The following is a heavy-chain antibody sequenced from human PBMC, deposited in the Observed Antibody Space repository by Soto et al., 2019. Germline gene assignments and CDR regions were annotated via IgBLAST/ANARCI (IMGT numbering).Heavy chain of an antibody. J-gene: IGHJ4*02. V-gene: IGHV1-18*04. Sequence: ASVKVSGKASGYTFTSYGISWVRQAPGQGLEWMGWISAYSGNTNYAQKFQGRGTMTTDTSTSTAYVERRSLRSDDTADYYCARDRLVGGGKGNEQGRFDYWGQGTLVTVSS. CDR1: GYTFTSYG. CDR2: ISAYSGNT. D-gene: IGHD2-15*01. CDR3: ARDRLVGGGKGNEQGRFDY.